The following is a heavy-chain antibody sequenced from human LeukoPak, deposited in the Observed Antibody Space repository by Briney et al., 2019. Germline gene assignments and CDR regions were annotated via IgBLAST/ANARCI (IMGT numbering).Heavy chain of an antibody. Sequence: GASVKVSCKASGYTFTGYYMHWVRQAPGQGLEWMGWINPNSGGTNYAQKFQGRVTMTRDTSISTAYMELSRLRSDDTAVYYCARGRFRKPDRLYYYYGMDVWGQGTTVTVSS. D-gene: IGHD1-14*01. CDR3: ARGRFRKPDRLYYYYGMDV. CDR2: INPNSGGT. V-gene: IGHV1-2*02. J-gene: IGHJ6*02. CDR1: GYTFTGYY.